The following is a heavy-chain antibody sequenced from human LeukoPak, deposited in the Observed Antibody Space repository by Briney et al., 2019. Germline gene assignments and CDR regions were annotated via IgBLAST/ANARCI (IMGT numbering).Heavy chain of an antibody. Sequence: ASVTVSCKASGYTFTDYYLHWVRQAPGQGLEWMGWINPNSGGTNYAQKFQGRVTMTRDTSISTAYMELSSLRSEDTAVYYCAISAVAGFWFDPWGQGTLVTVSS. V-gene: IGHV1-2*02. D-gene: IGHD6-19*01. CDR2: INPNSGGT. J-gene: IGHJ5*02. CDR3: AISAVAGFWFDP. CDR1: GYTFTDYY.